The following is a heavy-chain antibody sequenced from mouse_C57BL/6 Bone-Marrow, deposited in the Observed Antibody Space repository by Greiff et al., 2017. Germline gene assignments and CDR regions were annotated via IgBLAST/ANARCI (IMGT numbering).Heavy chain of an antibody. Sequence: EVQLQQSGAELVRPGASVKLSCTASGFNIKDDYMHWVKQRPEQGLEWIGWIDPENGDTEYASKFQGKATITADTSSNTAYLQLSSLTSEDTAVYYCGYDGWRFAYWGQGTLVTVSA. D-gene: IGHD2-3*01. CDR1: GFNIKDDY. CDR3: GYDGWRFAY. CDR2: IDPENGDT. J-gene: IGHJ3*01. V-gene: IGHV14-4*01.